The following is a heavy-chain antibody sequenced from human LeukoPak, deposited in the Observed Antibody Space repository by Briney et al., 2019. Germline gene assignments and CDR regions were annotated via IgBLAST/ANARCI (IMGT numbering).Heavy chain of an antibody. Sequence: PGGSLRLSCAASGFSSSSYAMSWVRQAPGKGLEWVSAISGSGGSTYYADSVKGRFTISRDNSKNTLYLQMNSLRAEDTAVYYCAKQQAYDFWSGYQRSPIDYWGQGTLVTVSS. D-gene: IGHD3-3*01. V-gene: IGHV3-23*01. CDR3: AKQQAYDFWSGYQRSPIDY. CDR2: ISGSGGST. CDR1: GFSSSSYA. J-gene: IGHJ4*02.